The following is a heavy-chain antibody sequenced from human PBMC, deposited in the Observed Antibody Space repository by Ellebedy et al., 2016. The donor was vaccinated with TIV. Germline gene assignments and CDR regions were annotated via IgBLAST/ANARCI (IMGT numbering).Heavy chain of an antibody. CDR3: ARFVDGDYEDY. CDR2: ISGYNGNT. J-gene: IGHJ4*02. V-gene: IGHV1-18*04. CDR1: GYTFTNYG. D-gene: IGHD4-17*01. Sequence: AASVKVSCKASGYTFTNYGNSWVRQAPGQGLEWMGWISGYNGNTYSAQKLQGRVTMTTDTSTSTAYMELRSLRSDDTAVYYCARFVDGDYEDYWGQGALVTVSS.